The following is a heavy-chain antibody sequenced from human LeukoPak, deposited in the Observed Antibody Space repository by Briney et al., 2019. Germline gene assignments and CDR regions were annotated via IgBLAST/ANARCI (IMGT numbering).Heavy chain of an antibody. D-gene: IGHD3-16*02. V-gene: IGHV3-33*01. Sequence: GGSLRLSCAASGSTFSSYGMHWVRQAPGKGLEWVAVIWYDGSNKYYADSVKGRFTISRDNSKNTLYLQMNSLRAEDTAVYYCATGYYYDYVWGSYRLLDYWGQGTLVTVSS. CDR3: ATGYYYDYVWGSYRLLDY. CDR2: IWYDGSNK. J-gene: IGHJ4*02. CDR1: GSTFSSYG.